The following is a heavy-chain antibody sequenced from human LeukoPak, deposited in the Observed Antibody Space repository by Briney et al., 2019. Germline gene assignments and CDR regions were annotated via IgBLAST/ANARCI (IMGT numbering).Heavy chain of an antibody. V-gene: IGHV3-7*01. CDR1: GFTFNTYW. CDR2: IKEDGSEK. D-gene: IGHD3-10*01. Sequence: GGSLRLSCAASGFTFNTYWMTWVRQAPGKGLEWVANIKEDGSEKVYVDSLKGRFTISRDNAQNSVFLQMNSLRAEDTAVYYCARDLYYYGSGNYVPGLPDFWGQGTLVTVSS. J-gene: IGHJ4*02. CDR3: ARDLYYYGSGNYVPGLPDF.